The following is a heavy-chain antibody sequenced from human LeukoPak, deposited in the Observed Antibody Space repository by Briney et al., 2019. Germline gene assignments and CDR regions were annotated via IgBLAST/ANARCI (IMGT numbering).Heavy chain of an antibody. J-gene: IGHJ4*02. CDR3: ARDYSNYVGSPTFDY. CDR1: GGSISSYC. V-gene: IGHV4-4*07. Sequence: KPSETLSLTCTVSGGSISSYCWSWIRQPAGKGLEWIGRIYTSGSTNYNPSLKSRVTMSVDTSQNQFSLKLSSVTAADTAVYYCARDYSNYVGSPTFDYWGQGTLVTVSS. D-gene: IGHD4-11*01. CDR2: IYTSGST.